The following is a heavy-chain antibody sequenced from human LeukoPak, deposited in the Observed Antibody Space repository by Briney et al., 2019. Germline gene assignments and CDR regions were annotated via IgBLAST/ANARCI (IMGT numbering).Heavy chain of an antibody. J-gene: IGHJ4*02. D-gene: IGHD6-19*01. Sequence: GASVKVSCKASGYTFTGYYMHWVRQAPGQGLEWMGRINPNSGGTNYAQKFQGRVTMTRDTSISTAYMELSRLRSDDTAVYYCARDFPGIAVAGDDYWGQGTLVTVSS. CDR2: INPNSGGT. CDR1: GYTFTGYY. V-gene: IGHV1-2*06. CDR3: ARDFPGIAVAGDDY.